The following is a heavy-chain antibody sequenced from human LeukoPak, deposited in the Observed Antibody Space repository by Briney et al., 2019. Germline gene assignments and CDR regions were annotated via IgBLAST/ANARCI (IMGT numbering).Heavy chain of an antibody. Sequence: GGSLRLSCAGSGFTLSSYAMSWVRQAPGKGLEWVSVLSGSGSGGSTYYADSVKGRFTVSRDSSKNTLYLQMKSLRAEDTATYYCAKQRDSSAYYPSFDPRGQGTLVTVSS. CDR3: AKQRDSSAYYPSFDP. CDR1: GFTLSSYA. D-gene: IGHD3-22*01. V-gene: IGHV3-23*01. CDR2: LSGSGSGGST. J-gene: IGHJ5*02.